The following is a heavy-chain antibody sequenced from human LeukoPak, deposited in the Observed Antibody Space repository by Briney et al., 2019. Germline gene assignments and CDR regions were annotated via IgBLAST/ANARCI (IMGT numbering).Heavy chain of an antibody. CDR3: ARVRGDDYYDSSGYYSPPPDY. D-gene: IGHD3-22*01. CDR1: GFTFSSYA. Sequence: PGGSLRLSCAASGFTFSSYAMSWVRQAPGKGLEWVSAISGSGGSTYYADSVKGRFTISRDNSKNTLYLQMNSLRAEDTAVYYCARVRGDDYYDSSGYYSPPPDYWGQGTLVTVSS. CDR2: ISGSGGST. J-gene: IGHJ4*02. V-gene: IGHV3-23*01.